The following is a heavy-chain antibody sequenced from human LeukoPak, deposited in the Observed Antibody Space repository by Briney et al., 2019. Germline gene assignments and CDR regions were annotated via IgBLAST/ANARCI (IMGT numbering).Heavy chain of an antibody. CDR3: ARDREYYYDSRLDY. J-gene: IGHJ4*02. CDR1: GYTFTSYG. V-gene: IGHV1-18*01. D-gene: IGHD3-22*01. Sequence: GASVKVSCKASGYTFTSYGISWVRQAPGQGLEWMGWISAYNGNTNYAQKLQGRVTMTTDTSTSTAYMELRSLRSDDTAVYYCARDREYYYDSRLDYWGQGTLVTVSS. CDR2: ISAYNGNT.